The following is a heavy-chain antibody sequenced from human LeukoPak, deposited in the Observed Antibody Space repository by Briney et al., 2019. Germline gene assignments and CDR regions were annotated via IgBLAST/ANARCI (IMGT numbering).Heavy chain of an antibody. D-gene: IGHD6-13*01. J-gene: IGHJ3*02. V-gene: IGHV4-4*07. CDR2: IYTNGRT. Sequence: TSETLSLTCTVSGGPVSLYYWSWVRQPAGKGLEWLGRIYTNGRTHYNPSLTRRVTMSTDTSKNQFSLKLNSVTAADTAMYYCARDGGPSRQQLVEDAFGIWGQGTMVTVSP. CDR3: ARDGGPSRQQLVEDAFGI. CDR1: GGPVSLYY.